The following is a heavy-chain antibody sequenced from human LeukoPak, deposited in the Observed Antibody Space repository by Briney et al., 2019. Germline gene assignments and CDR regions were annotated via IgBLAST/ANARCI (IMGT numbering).Heavy chain of an antibody. CDR2: ISGSGGTT. V-gene: IGHV3-23*01. D-gene: IGHD1-1*01. Sequence: GGSLRLSCAASGFTFSSYAMSWVRQAPGKGLEWVSAISGSGGTTHYADSVKGRFTISRDNSKNTLYLQMNSLRAEDTAVYYCANQGYGTTDSDYWGQGTLVTVSS. CDR3: ANQGYGTTDSDY. J-gene: IGHJ4*02. CDR1: GFTFSSYA.